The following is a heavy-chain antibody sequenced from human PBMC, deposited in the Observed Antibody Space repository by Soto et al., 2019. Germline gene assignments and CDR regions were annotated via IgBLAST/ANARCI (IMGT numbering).Heavy chain of an antibody. D-gene: IGHD6-13*01. CDR3: AKDRSSSWYHYYGMDV. J-gene: IGHJ6*02. CDR2: ISWNSGSI. Sequence: PGGSLRLSCAASGFTFDDYAMHWVRQAPGKGLEWVSGISWNSGSIGYADSVKGRFTISRDNAKNSLYLQMNSLRAEDTALYYCAKDRSSSWYHYYGMDVWGQGTTVTVSS. CDR1: GFTFDDYA. V-gene: IGHV3-9*01.